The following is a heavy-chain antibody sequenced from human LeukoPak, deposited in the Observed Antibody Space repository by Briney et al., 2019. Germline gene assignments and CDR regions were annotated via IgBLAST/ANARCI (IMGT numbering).Heavy chain of an antibody. J-gene: IGHJ6*03. CDR1: GGSFSGYY. CDR2: INHSGST. D-gene: IGHD6-19*01. V-gene: IGHV4-34*01. Sequence: KPSETLSLTCAVYGGSFSGYYWSWIRQPPGKGLEWIGEINHSGSTNYNPSLKSRVTISVDTSKNQFSLKLSSVTAADTAVYYCARDPGIAVAGTGYFYMDAWGKGTTVTVSS. CDR3: ARDPGIAVAGTGYFYMDA.